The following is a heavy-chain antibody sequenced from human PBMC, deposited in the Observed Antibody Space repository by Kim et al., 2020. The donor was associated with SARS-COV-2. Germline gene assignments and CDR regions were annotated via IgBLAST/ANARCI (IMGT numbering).Heavy chain of an antibody. V-gene: IGHV3-23*01. CDR1: GFTFSSYA. CDR3: AKDFEGGYCSGGSCWLNDGMDV. Sequence: GGSLRLSCAASGFTFSSYAMSWVRQAPGKGLEWVSAISGSGGSTYYADSVKGRFTISRDNSKNTLYLQMNSLRAEDTAVYYCAKDFEGGYCSGGSCWLNDGMDVWGQGTTVTVSS. D-gene: IGHD2-15*01. CDR2: ISGSGGST. J-gene: IGHJ6*02.